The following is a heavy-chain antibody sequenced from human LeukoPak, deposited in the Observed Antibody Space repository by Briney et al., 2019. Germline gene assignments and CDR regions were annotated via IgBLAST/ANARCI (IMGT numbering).Heavy chain of an antibody. CDR1: GFTFDDYA. J-gene: IGHJ4*02. V-gene: IGHV3-43*02. Sequence: GGSLRLSCAASGFTFDDYAMHWVRQAPGKGLEWVSLISGDGGSTYYADSVQGRFTISSDNSKNSLYLQMNSPGTEDTALYYCAKDIVATPFDYWGQGTLVTVSS. CDR3: AKDIVATPFDY. CDR2: ISGDGGST. D-gene: IGHD5-12*01.